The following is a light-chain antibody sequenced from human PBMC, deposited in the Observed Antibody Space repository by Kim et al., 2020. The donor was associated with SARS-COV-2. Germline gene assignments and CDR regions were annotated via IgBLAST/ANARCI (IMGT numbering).Light chain of an antibody. Sequence: QRVTISCNGSSSSIGAGYDVHWYQQLPETAPKLLIYGNSNRPSGVPDRFSGSKSGTSASLAITGLQTEDEAHYYCQSYDSSLSAWIFGGGTQLTVL. V-gene: IGLV1-40*01. CDR3: QSYDSSLSAWI. CDR1: SSSIGAGYD. J-gene: IGLJ2*01. CDR2: GNS.